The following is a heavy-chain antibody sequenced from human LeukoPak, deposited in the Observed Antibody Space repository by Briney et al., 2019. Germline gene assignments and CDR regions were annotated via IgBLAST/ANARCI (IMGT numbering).Heavy chain of an antibody. CDR2: IYTSGST. V-gene: IGHV4-61*02. Sequence: SETLSLTCTVSGGSISSGSYYWSWIRQPAGKGLEWIGRIYTSGSTNYNPSLKSRVTIPVDTSKNQFSLKLSSVTAADTAVYYCARSNDHYYDSSGYYPHYFDYWGQGTLVTVSS. CDR1: GGSISSGSYY. CDR3: ARSNDHYYDSSGYYPHYFDY. J-gene: IGHJ4*02. D-gene: IGHD3-22*01.